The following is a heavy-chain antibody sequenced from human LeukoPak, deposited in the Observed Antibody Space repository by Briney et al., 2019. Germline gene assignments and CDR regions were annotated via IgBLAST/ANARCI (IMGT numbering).Heavy chain of an antibody. J-gene: IGHJ4*02. Sequence: GGSLRLSCAASGFTFSNYYMNWVRQAPGKGLEWVSSISSSSTYIYYADSVKGRFTISRDNAKSSLYLQMNSLRAEDTAVYYCARALSSETAMVPFDYWGQGTLVTASS. CDR1: GFTFSNYY. D-gene: IGHD5-18*01. V-gene: IGHV3-21*01. CDR2: ISSSSTYI. CDR3: ARALSSETAMVPFDY.